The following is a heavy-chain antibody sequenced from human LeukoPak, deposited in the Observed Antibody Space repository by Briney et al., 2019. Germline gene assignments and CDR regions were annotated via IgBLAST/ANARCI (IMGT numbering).Heavy chain of an antibody. CDR1: GFTFSSYA. D-gene: IGHD5-24*01. J-gene: IGHJ4*02. V-gene: IGHV3-48*03. CDR2: ISRSGDTI. CDR3: ARRRDGYNPFDY. Sequence: PGGSLRLSCAASGFTFSSYAMHWVRQAPGKGLEWVSDISRSGDTIYYADSVKGRFIISRDNAKNSLYLQMNSLRVEDTAVYFCARRRDGYNPFDYWGQGTLVTVSS.